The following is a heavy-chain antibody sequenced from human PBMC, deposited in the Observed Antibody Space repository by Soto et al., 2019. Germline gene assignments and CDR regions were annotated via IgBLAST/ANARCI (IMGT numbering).Heavy chain of an antibody. J-gene: IGHJ3*02. CDR2: VSAYNDNI. D-gene: IGHD3-22*01. CDR1: GYTFSSYG. CDR3: ARGNYYDRRGYFSALDI. V-gene: IGHV1-18*01. Sequence: QVLLVQSGGEVKKPGASVKVSCKASGYTFSSYGINWVRQAPGQGLEWLGWVSAYNDNIDYAQTFQGRVTMTTDKSTNTAYMELRSLRSDDTAVYYCARGNYYDRRGYFSALDIWGQGTKVTVSS.